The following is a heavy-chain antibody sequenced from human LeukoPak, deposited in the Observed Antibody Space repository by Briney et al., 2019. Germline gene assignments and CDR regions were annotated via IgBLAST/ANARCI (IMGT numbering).Heavy chain of an antibody. Sequence: PSETLSLTCTVSGGSIRSYYWSWIRQPAGKGLEWIGRISGSGSTTYNPSLKSRLSISIDTSKNQFSLKLMSVTAADTAVYYCARDSGTTGEVKFDPWGQGTLVTVSS. CDR1: GGSIRSYY. V-gene: IGHV4-4*07. D-gene: IGHD3-10*01. J-gene: IGHJ5*02. CDR3: ARDSGTTGEVKFDP. CDR2: ISGSGST.